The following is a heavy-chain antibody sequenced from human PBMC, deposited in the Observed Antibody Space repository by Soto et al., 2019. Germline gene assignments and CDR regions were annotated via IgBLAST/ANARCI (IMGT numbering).Heavy chain of an antibody. CDR1: GFSFSSYS. CDR3: AKGGSSNAYYYYYYGMDV. Sequence: XVCLWLSCAACGFSFSSYSMSGVRQAPGKGLEWVSAISGSGGSTYYADSVKGRFTISRDNSKNTMYLQMNSLRAEDTAVYYCAKGGSSNAYYYYYYGMDVWGQGTTVTVSS. V-gene: IGHV3-23*01. J-gene: IGHJ6*02. CDR2: ISGSGGST. D-gene: IGHD2-2*01.